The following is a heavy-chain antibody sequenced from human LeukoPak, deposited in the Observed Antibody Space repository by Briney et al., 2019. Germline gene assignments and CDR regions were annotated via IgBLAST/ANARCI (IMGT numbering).Heavy chain of an antibody. CDR2: ISAYNGNT. Sequence: GASVKVSCKASGYTFTSYGISWVRQAPGQGLEWMGWISAYNGNTNYAQKLQGRVTMTTDTSTSTAYMELRSLRSEDTAVYYCARDQDGYSEGWFDPWGQGTLVTVSS. CDR3: ARDQDGYSEGWFDP. V-gene: IGHV1-18*01. J-gene: IGHJ5*02. CDR1: GYTFTSYG. D-gene: IGHD5-24*01.